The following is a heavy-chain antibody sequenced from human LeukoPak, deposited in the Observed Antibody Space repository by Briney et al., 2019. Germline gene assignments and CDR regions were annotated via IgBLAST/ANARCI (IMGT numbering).Heavy chain of an antibody. CDR2: INEDASII. Sequence: GRSLRLSCAASGFTFSSYWMPWVRQATGKGLEWVSRINEDASIITYADSVKGRFIISRDNTKNSLYLQMNSLRAEDTAVYYCVRDLILVWTPGDDFDFWGQGTLVTVSS. D-gene: IGHD3-16*01. CDR1: GFTFSSYW. V-gene: IGHV3-74*01. J-gene: IGHJ4*02. CDR3: VRDLILVWTPGDDFDF.